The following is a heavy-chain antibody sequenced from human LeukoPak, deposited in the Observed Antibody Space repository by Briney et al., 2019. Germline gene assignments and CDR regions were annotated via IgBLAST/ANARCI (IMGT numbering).Heavy chain of an antibody. D-gene: IGHD4-11*01. CDR2: IWSDGSNK. CDR3: AKDAQRGFDYSNSLEY. CDR1: GFTFSHYG. V-gene: IGHV3-33*06. J-gene: IGHJ4*02. Sequence: PGRSLRLSCAASGFTFSHYGMHWVRQAPGRGLEWVAVIWSDGSNKFYADSVKGRFTISRDNAQHTVDLHMNILRAEDTAVYYCAKDAQRGFDYSNSLEYWGQGTLVTVSS.